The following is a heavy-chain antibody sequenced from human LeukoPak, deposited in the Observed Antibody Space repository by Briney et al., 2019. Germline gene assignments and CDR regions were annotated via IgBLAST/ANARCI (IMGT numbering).Heavy chain of an antibody. CDR1: GGTFNKDA. CDR2: IIPLLDTI. CDR3: ARGKWLVPFDY. Sequence: SVKVSCKASGGTFNKDAIGWLRQAPGQGFEWMGEIIPLLDTINYAQRFQGRVTITADELTSTVYMELSNLRSEDTAVYFCARGKWLVPFDYWGQGTLVTVSS. J-gene: IGHJ4*02. V-gene: IGHV1-69*13. D-gene: IGHD6-19*01.